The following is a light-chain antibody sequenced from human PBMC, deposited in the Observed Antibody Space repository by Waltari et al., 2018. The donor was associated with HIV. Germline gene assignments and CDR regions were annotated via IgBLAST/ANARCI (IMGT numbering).Light chain of an antibody. J-gene: IGKJ2*01. CDR3: QQYNIRPRGNT. Sequence: DIVMTQSPAILSVSPGERVTLPCRASQSVGSNLAWYQQKLGQPPRLLIYDAATRAAEIPVRFSGSGSGTEFTLTIDSLQSEDFATYYCQQYNIRPRGNTFGQGTKLQIK. CDR2: DAA. CDR1: QSVGSN. V-gene: IGKV3-15*01.